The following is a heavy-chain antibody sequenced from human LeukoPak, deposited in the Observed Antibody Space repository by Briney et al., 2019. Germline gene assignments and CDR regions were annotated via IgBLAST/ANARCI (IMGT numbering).Heavy chain of an antibody. V-gene: IGHV4-31*03. CDR1: GGSIISGGYY. Sequence: KPSETLSLTCTVSGGSIISGGYYWSWIRQRPGQGLEWIGHIAESGTTYYTPSLKSRVTISVEPSKNQFSLRLGSVTAADTAVYFCARVDYYASGTYLNWFDPWGQGTHVTVSS. CDR3: ARVDYYASGTYLNWFDP. CDR2: IAESGTT. J-gene: IGHJ5*02. D-gene: IGHD3-10*01.